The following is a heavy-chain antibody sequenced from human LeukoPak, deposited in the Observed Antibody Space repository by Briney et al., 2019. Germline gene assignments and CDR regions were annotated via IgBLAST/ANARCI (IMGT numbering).Heavy chain of an antibody. J-gene: IGHJ6*02. V-gene: IGHV3-74*01. Sequence: GGSLRLSCAASGFTFSSYWMHWARQAPGKGLVWVSRINSDGSSTSYADSVKGRFTISRDNAKNTLYLQMNSLRAEDTAVYYCARVWWLPEGMDVWGQGTTVTVSS. CDR2: INSDGSST. CDR3: ARVWWLPEGMDV. D-gene: IGHD5-12*01. CDR1: GFTFSSYW.